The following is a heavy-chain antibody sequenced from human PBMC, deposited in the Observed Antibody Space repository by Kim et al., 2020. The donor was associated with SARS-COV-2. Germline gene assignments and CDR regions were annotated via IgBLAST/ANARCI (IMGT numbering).Heavy chain of an antibody. D-gene: IGHD5-12*01. Sequence: ASVKVSCKASGYTFTSYYMHWVRQAPGQGLEWMGIINPSGGSTSYAQKFQGRVTMTRDTSTSTVYMELSSLRSEDTAVYYCATSGYDSRRNYGMDVWGQGTTVTVSS. J-gene: IGHJ6*02. CDR3: ATSGYDSRRNYGMDV. CDR2: INPSGGST. V-gene: IGHV1-46*01. CDR1: GYTFTSYY.